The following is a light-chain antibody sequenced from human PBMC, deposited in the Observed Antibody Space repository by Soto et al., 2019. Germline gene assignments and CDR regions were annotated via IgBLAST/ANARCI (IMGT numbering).Light chain of an antibody. CDR1: QSISFF. CDR3: QEALNERWT. J-gene: IGKJ1*01. CDR2: GAS. V-gene: IGKV1-39*01. Sequence: DVRLTQSPSSLSASVGDRVTITCRANQSISFFLSWYQQRPGRAPKLLIYGASNLLSGVPSRFSGSRSGTEFTVVISSLQVDDFATYYCQEALNERWTFGQGTKVDIK.